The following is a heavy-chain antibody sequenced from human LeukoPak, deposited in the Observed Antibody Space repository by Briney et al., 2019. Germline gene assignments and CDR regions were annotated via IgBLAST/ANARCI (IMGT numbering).Heavy chain of an antibody. V-gene: IGHV3-30*01. Sequence: GGSLRLSCAVSGFTFSSFWMGWVRQAPGKGLEWVAVISYDGSNKYYADSVKGRFTISRDNSKNTLYLQMNSLRAEDTAVYYCARDVWNDGPFDYWGQGTLVTVSS. CDR2: ISYDGSNK. J-gene: IGHJ4*02. CDR3: ARDVWNDGPFDY. CDR1: GFTFSSFW. D-gene: IGHD1-1*01.